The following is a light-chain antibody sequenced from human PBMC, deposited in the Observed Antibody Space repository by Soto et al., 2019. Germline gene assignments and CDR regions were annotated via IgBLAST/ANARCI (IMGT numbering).Light chain of an antibody. Sequence: QSALTQPASVSGSPGQSITISCTGTSSDVGGYNYVSWYQQHPGKAPKLMIYDVSNRPSGVSNRFAGSKCGNTASLTISGLQAEDEADYYCSSYTRSYTLVFGGGTQVPVL. CDR2: DVS. CDR3: SSYTRSYTLV. V-gene: IGLV2-14*01. CDR1: SSDVGGYNY. J-gene: IGLJ2*01.